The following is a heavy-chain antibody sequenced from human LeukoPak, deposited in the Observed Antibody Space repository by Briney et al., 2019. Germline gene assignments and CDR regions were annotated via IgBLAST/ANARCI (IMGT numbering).Heavy chain of an antibody. D-gene: IGHD6-6*01. J-gene: IGHJ4*02. Sequence: PSETLSLTCTVSGGSISSSSYYWGWIRQPPGKGLEWIGSIYYSGSTYYNPSLKSRVTISVDTSENQFSLKLSSVTAADTAVYYCARQASVAVRSSVGYWGTGTLITASS. V-gene: IGHV4-39*01. CDR2: IYYSGST. CDR1: GGSISSSSYY. CDR3: ARQASVAVRSSVGY.